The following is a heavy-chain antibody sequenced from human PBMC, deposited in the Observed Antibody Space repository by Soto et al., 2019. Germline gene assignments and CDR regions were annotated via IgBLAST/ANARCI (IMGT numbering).Heavy chain of an antibody. CDR2: IYYSGST. V-gene: IGHV4-31*03. CDR3: ARTRRDPKPWYFDY. J-gene: IGHJ4*02. CDR1: GGSISSGGYY. D-gene: IGHD2-21*02. Sequence: PSETLSLTCTVSGGSISSGGYYWSWIRQHPGNGLEWIGYIYYSGSTYYNPSLKSRVTISVDASKNQFSLKLSSVTAADTAVYYCARTRRDPKPWYFDYWGQGTLVTVSS.